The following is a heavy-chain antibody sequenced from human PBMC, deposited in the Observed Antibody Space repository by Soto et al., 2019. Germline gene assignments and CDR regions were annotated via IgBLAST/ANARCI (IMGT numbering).Heavy chain of an antibody. Sequence: QVQLVQSGAEVKKPGSSVKVSCKTSGGTFSRFGISWVRQARGQGLEWMGGIIPMLGTPNYAQKFQGRVTITADVTTNTAHIEVSSLGSEGTAVYFRARVGSNHLSGPPHYSYGMDVWGQGTAVTVSS. J-gene: IGHJ6*02. V-gene: IGHV1-69*11. D-gene: IGHD5-18*01. CDR1: GGTFSRFG. CDR3: ARVGSNHLSGPPHYSYGMDV. CDR2: IIPMLGTP.